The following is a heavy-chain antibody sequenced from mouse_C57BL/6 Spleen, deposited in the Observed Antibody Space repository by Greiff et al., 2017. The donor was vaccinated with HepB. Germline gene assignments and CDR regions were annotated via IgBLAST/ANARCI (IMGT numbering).Heavy chain of an antibody. D-gene: IGHD2-12*01. CDR1: GFTFSSYG. CDR3: ARRGAYSPAWFAY. Sequence: EVKLVESGGDLVKPGGSLKLSCAASGFTFSSYGMSWVRQTPDKRLEWVATISSGGSYTYYPDSGKGRFTISRDNAKNTLYLQMSSLKSEDTAMYYGARRGAYSPAWFAYWGQGTLVTVSA. V-gene: IGHV5-6*02. J-gene: IGHJ3*01. CDR2: ISSGGSYT.